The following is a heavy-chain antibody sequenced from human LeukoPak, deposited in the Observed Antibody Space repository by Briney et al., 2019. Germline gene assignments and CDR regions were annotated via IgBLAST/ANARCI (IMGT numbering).Heavy chain of an antibody. Sequence: RASVKVSCKASGGTFSSYAFSWVRQAPGQGLEWMGRTIPIFGTAYYAQKFQGRVTITADESTSTVYMELRSLRSEDTAMYYCARAYYFDGSGYYLPLDSWGQGTLVTVSS. CDR2: TIPIFGTA. V-gene: IGHV1-69*13. J-gene: IGHJ4*02. D-gene: IGHD3-22*01. CDR1: GGTFSSYA. CDR3: ARAYYFDGSGYYLPLDS.